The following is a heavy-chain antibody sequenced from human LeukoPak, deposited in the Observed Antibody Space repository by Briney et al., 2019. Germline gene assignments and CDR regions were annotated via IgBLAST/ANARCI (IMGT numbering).Heavy chain of an antibody. Sequence: ASVKVSCKASGYTFTSYGISWVRQAPGQGLEWMGWICAYNGNTNYAQKLQGRVTMTTDTSTSTAYMELRSLRSDDTAVYYCARVGYLTDYYGSGPLGYWGQGTLVTVSS. CDR1: GYTFTSYG. V-gene: IGHV1-18*01. CDR2: ICAYNGNT. CDR3: ARVGYLTDYYGSGPLGY. J-gene: IGHJ4*02. D-gene: IGHD3-10*01.